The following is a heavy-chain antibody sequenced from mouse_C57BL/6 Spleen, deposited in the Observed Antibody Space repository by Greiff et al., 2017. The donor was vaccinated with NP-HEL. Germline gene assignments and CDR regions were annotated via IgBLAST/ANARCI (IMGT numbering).Heavy chain of an antibody. CDR2: IDPSDSYT. D-gene: IGHD1-1*01. J-gene: IGHJ1*03. Sequence: VQLQQPGAELVMPGASVKLSCKASGYTFTSYWMHWVKQRPGQGLEWIGEIDPSDSYTNYNQKFKGKSTLTVDKSSSTAYMQLSSLTSEDSAVYYCARGIRGSSYGYFDVWGTGTTVTVSS. V-gene: IGHV1-69*01. CDR3: ARGIRGSSYGYFDV. CDR1: GYTFTSYW.